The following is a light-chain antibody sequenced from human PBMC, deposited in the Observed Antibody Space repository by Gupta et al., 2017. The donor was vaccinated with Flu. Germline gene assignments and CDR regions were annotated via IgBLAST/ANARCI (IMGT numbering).Light chain of an antibody. Sequence: IVLTQSPATLSVSPGERATLSCRASQSVSSKLAWYQQTPGQAPRLLIYGASTRAPGIPARFSGSGSGTEFTLTISSMKSEDFAVYSCKQYKNGPRTFGEGTTVEIK. CDR2: GAS. V-gene: IGKV3-15*01. CDR3: KQYKNGPRT. CDR1: QSVSSK. J-gene: IGKJ4*02.